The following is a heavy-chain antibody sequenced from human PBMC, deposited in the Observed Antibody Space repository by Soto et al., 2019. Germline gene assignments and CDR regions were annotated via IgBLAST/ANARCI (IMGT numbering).Heavy chain of an antibody. CDR3: ATQALMSSHPGVGATYFDR. J-gene: IGHJ4*02. V-gene: IGHV1-24*01. Sequence: ASVNVSCKASGYTFTSYGISWVRQAPGQGLEWMGGFEPEDGEIVYAQIFEGRVTMTEDTSTDTAYMEVSSLRSEDTAVYYCATQALMSSHPGVGATYFDRWGQGTLVTVSS. CDR2: FEPEDGEI. D-gene: IGHD3-3*01. CDR1: GYTFTSYG.